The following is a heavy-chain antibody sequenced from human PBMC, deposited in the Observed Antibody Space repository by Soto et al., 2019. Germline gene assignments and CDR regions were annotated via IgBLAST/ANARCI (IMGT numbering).Heavy chain of an antibody. V-gene: IGHV1-46*01. CDR3: ARDLGYCSGGSCYRPSYYGMDV. D-gene: IGHD2-15*01. CDR2: INPSGGSA. J-gene: IGHJ6*02. CDR1: GYTFTGYY. Sequence: ASVKVSCKASGYTFTGYYMHWVRQAPGQGLEWMGWINPSGGSASYAQKFRGRVTMTRDTSTSTVYMELSSLRSEDTAVYYCARDLGYCSGGSCYRPSYYGMDVWGQGSTVTVSS.